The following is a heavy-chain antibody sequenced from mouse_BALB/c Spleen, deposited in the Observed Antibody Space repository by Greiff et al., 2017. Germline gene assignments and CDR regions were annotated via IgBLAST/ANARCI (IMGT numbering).Heavy chain of an antibody. CDR1: GYTFSSYW. CDR2: ILPGSGST. D-gene: IGHD1-1*01. J-gene: IGHJ1*01. CDR3: ASGGYGSSYWYFDV. V-gene: IGHV1-9*01. Sequence: QVQLQQSGAELMKPGASVKISCKATGYTFSSYWIEWVKQRPGHGLEWIGEILPGSGSTNYNEKFKGKATFTADTSSNTAYMQLSSLTSEDSAVYYCASGGYGSSYWYFDVWGAGTTVTVSS.